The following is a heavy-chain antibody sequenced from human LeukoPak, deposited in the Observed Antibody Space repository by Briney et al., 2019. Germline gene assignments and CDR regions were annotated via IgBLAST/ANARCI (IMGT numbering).Heavy chain of an antibody. V-gene: IGHV3-15*01. Sequence: GGSLRLSCELSGITFIEAWMSWVRQAPGKGLEWVGRIKGTNSGGTTAYAAPAKGRFTISRDDSQSMMYLQMDSLKSEDTAVYFCTWIDCSGGSCYFASWGQGTLVTVSS. CDR3: TWIDCSGGSCYFAS. CDR2: IKGTNSGGTT. D-gene: IGHD2-15*01. CDR1: GITFIEAW. J-gene: IGHJ4*02.